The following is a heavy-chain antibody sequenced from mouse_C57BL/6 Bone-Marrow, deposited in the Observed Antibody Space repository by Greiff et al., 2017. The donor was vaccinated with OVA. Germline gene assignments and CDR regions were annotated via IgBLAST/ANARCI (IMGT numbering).Heavy chain of an antibody. CDR1: GYTFTRYW. CDR3: AKAPCYFDY. V-gene: IGHV1-64*01. CDR2: ILPNSGST. Sequence: VQLQQPGAELVKPGASVKLSCKASGYTFTRYWMHWVKQRPGQGLEWIGMILPNSGSTNYNEKFKSKAPLTVDKSSSTAYMQLSSLTSEDAAVYYCAKAPCYFDYWGQGTTLTVSS. J-gene: IGHJ2*01.